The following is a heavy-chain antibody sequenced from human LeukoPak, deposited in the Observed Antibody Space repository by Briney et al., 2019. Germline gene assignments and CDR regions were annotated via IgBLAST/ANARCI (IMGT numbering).Heavy chain of an antibody. CDR3: AREFWSGYSVIRYMDV. V-gene: IGHV3-7*01. D-gene: IGHD3-3*01. J-gene: IGHJ6*03. CDR1: GFTFSSYW. Sequence: GGSLRLSCAASGFTFSSYWMSWVRQAPGKGLEWVANIKQDGSEKYYVDSVKGRFTISRDNAKNSLYLQMNSLRAEDTAVYYCAREFWSGYSVIRYMDVWGKGTTVTVSS. CDR2: IKQDGSEK.